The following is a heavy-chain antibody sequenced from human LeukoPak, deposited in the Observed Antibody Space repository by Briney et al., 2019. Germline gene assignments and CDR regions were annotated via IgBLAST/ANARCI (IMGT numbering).Heavy chain of an antibody. CDR1: GFTVSSNY. J-gene: IGHJ5*02. Sequence: GGSLRLSCAASGFTVSSNYKSWVRQAPGKGLEWVSVIYSGGSTYYADSVKGRFTISRDNSKNTLYLQMNSLRAEDTAVYYCARSMVRGASWFDPWGQGTLVTVSS. CDR3: ARSMVRGASWFDP. V-gene: IGHV3-66*01. CDR2: IYSGGST. D-gene: IGHD3-10*01.